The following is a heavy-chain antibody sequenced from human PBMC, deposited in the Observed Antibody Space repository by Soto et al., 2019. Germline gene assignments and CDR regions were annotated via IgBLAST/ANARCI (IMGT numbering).Heavy chain of an antibody. Sequence: QVQLVQSRGEVKKPGASVKVSCKTSGYSFTTYGISWVRQAPGQGLEWMGWISGYNGNTNYAQKLKGRLTMTTDTPTSTAYMELRSVTSDDTAVYYCAREGPAPYYYYGMDVWGQGSTVTVSS. J-gene: IGHJ6*02. CDR2: ISGYNGNT. V-gene: IGHV1-18*01. CDR1: GYSFTTYG. CDR3: AREGPAPYYYYGMDV.